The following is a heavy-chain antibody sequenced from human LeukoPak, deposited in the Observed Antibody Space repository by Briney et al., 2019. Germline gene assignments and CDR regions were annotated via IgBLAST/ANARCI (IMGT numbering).Heavy chain of an antibody. V-gene: IGHV4-39*01. Sequence: SETLSLTCTVSGGSIRSSSYYWGWIRQPPGKGLEWIGSIYYSGSTYYNPSLKSRVTISVDTSKNQFSLRLSSVTAADTAVYYCARVSGQFYFYYYMDVWGKGTTVTISS. D-gene: IGHD6-19*01. CDR1: GGSIRSSSYY. CDR3: ARVSGQFYFYYYMDV. CDR2: IYYSGST. J-gene: IGHJ6*03.